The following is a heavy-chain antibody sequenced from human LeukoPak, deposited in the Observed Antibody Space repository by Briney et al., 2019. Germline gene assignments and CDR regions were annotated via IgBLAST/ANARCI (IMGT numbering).Heavy chain of an antibody. CDR2: INLNSGGT. CDR3: ARARVGSGSYSYFDY. V-gene: IGHV1-2*02. D-gene: IGHD3-10*01. CDR1: GYTFTGYY. Sequence: GASVTVSCKASGYTFTGYYMHWVRQAPGQGLEWMGWINLNSGGTNYAQKFQGRVTMTRDTSINTAYMELSRLRSDDTAVYYCARARVGSGSYSYFDYWGQGTLVTVSS. J-gene: IGHJ4*02.